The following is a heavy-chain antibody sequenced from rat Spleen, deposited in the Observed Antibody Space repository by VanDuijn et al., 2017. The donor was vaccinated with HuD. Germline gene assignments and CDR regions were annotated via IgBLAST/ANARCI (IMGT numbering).Heavy chain of an antibody. D-gene: IGHD1-12*03. J-gene: IGHJ2*01. V-gene: IGHV2-63*01. CDR2: MRYDGDT. Sequence: QVQLKVSGPGLVQPSQTLSLTCTVSGFSLTGNNVHWVRQPPGKGLEWMGRMRYDGDTSYNSALRSRLRVTRDTSKNQVFLKMDSLQTDDTAIYFCSCDGYYWGQGVMVTVSS. CDR3: SCDGYY. CDR1: GFSLTGNN.